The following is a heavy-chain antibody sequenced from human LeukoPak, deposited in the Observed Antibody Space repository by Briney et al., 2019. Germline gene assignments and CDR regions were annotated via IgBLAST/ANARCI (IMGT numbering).Heavy chain of an antibody. CDR2: ISYDGSNK. J-gene: IGHJ4*02. CDR3: ARDQDRRPRGMNDY. Sequence: PGGSLRLSCAASGFTFSSYAMHWVRQAPGKGLEWVAVISYDGSNKYYADSVKGRFTISRGNSKNTLYLQMNSLRAEDTAVYYCARDQDRRPRGMNDYWGQGTLVTVSS. CDR1: GFTFSSYA. D-gene: IGHD3-10*01. V-gene: IGHV3-30*04.